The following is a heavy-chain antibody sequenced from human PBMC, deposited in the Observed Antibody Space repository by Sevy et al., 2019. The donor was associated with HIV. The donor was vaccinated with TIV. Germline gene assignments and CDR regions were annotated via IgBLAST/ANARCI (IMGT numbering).Heavy chain of an antibody. CDR2: IYYNGHI. CDR3: AGENAWGRGYS. D-gene: IGHD1-26*01. V-gene: IGHV4-59*08. J-gene: IGHJ4*02. CDR1: GGSITSLY. Sequence: KQSQTLSLTCTVSGGSITSLYWNWIRQPPGKGLEWIANIYYNGHINYNPSLKSPVTLSLDTSKNQFSLRLSSVTAADTAMYYCAGENAWGRGYSWGQGTLVTVSS.